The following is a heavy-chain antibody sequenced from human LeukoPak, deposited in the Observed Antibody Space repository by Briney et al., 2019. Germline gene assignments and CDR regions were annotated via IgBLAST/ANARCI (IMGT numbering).Heavy chain of an antibody. V-gene: IGHV4-59*01. J-gene: IGHJ4*02. Sequence: PSETLSLTCTVSGGSISSYYWSWIRQPPGKGLEWIGYIYYSGSTNYNPSLKSRVTISVDTSKNQFSLKLSSVTAPDTAVYYCARSYDSSGYYVDYWGQGTLVTVSS. D-gene: IGHD3-22*01. CDR1: GGSISSYY. CDR2: IYYSGST. CDR3: ARSYDSSGYYVDY.